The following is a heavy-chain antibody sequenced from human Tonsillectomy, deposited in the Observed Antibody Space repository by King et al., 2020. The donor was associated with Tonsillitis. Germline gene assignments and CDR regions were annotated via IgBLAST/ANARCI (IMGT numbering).Heavy chain of an antibody. J-gene: IGHJ3*01. CDR3: ATSTLQRQIDAFDP. D-gene: IGHD6-25*01. CDR1: GYTLTYRD. V-gene: IGHV1-45*02. Sequence: QLVQSGAEVKKTGSSVKVSCKASGYTLTYRDLHWVRQAPGQALEWMGLITPFNGNANYAQKFQDRVTFTRDRSMSTAYMELSSLRSEDTAMYYCATSTLQRQIDAFDPWGQGTMVTVS. CDR2: ITPFNGNA.